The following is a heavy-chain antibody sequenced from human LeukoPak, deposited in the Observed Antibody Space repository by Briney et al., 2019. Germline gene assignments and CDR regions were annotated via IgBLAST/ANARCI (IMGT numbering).Heavy chain of an antibody. Sequence: GESLKISCKGSGYSFTSYWIGWVRQMPGKGLEWMGIIYPGDSDTRYSPSFQGQVTISADKSISTAYLQWSSLKASDTAMYYCARRIGGSFWDYWYFDLWGRGTLVTVSS. D-gene: IGHD3-16*01. CDR1: GYSFTSYW. J-gene: IGHJ2*01. CDR2: IYPGDSDT. CDR3: ARRIGGSFWDYWYFDL. V-gene: IGHV5-51*01.